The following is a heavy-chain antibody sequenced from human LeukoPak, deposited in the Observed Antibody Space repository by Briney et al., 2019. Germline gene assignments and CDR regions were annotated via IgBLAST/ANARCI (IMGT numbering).Heavy chain of an antibody. D-gene: IGHD5-24*01. J-gene: IGHJ3*02. CDR3: ARVWRWLQLPLDAFDT. V-gene: IGHV1-69*06. CDR1: GGTFSSYA. Sequence: GSSVKVSCKASGGTFSSYAISWVRQAPGQGLEWMGGIIPIFGTANYAQKFQGRVTITADKSTSTAYMELSSLRSEDTAVYYCARVWRWLQLPLDAFDTWGQGTMVTVSS. CDR2: IIPIFGTA.